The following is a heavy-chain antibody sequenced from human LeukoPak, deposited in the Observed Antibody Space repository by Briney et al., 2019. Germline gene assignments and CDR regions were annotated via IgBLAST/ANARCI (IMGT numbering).Heavy chain of an antibody. CDR1: GFIFSSAW. V-gene: IGHV3-7*01. Sequence: GGSLRLSCAASGFIFSSAWMSWVRQVPGKGLECLGNIKEDGSETYYADSVKGRFTISRDNPKNLLFLQINSLRVEDTAVYYCARETPRRGETRDGYRWGQGTLVTVSS. D-gene: IGHD5-24*01. CDR3: ARETPRRGETRDGYR. J-gene: IGHJ4*02. CDR2: IKEDGSET.